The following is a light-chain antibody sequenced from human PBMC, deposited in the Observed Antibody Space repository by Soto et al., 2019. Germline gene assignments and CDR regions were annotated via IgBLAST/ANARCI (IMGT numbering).Light chain of an antibody. CDR3: SSYTRSSTSNYV. V-gene: IGLV2-14*01. Sequence: QSALTQPASVSGSPGQSITISCTGTSSDVGGYNYVSWYQQHPGKAPKLMIYEVSNRPSGVSNRFSGSQSGNTASLTISALQAEDEADYYCSSYTRSSTSNYVFERGTKLTVL. J-gene: IGLJ1*01. CDR1: SSDVGGYNY. CDR2: EVS.